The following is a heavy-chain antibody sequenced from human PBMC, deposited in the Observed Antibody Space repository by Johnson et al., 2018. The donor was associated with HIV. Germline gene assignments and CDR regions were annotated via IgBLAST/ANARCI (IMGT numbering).Heavy chain of an antibody. J-gene: IGHJ3*02. V-gene: IGHV3-11*01. CDR3: VRVGKFCGGDCYSGVDGFDI. CDR1: GFIFSDYY. Sequence: QVQLVESGGGLVKPGGSLRLSCAASGFIFSDYYMNWIRQAPGKGLEWVSYFSSSGTTIYYADSVKGRLTISRDNSKNTLYLQMNSLRAEDMALYFCVRVGKFCGGDCYSGVDGFDIWGQGTMVTVSA. D-gene: IGHD2-21*02. CDR2: FSSSGTTI.